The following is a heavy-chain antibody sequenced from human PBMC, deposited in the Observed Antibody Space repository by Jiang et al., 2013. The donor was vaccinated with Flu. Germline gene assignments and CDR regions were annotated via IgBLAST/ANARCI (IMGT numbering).Heavy chain of an antibody. CDR1: GFTFSSYG. Sequence: QLLESGGGVVQPGRSLRLSCAASGFTFSSYGMHWVRQAPGKGLEWVAVIWYDGSNKYYADSVKGRFTISRDNSKNTLYLQMNSLRAEDTAVYYCARDRQANGDYFDYWGQGTLVTVSS. V-gene: IGHV3-33*01. J-gene: IGHJ4*02. CDR3: ARDRQANGDYFDY. CDR2: IWYDGSNK. D-gene: IGHD4-17*01.